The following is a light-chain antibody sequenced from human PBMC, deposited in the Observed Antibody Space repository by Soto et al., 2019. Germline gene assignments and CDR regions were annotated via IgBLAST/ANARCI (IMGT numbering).Light chain of an antibody. J-gene: IGKJ4*01. CDR1: QSISSW. V-gene: IGKV1-5*01. CDR3: QQRSNWPPRIT. Sequence: IKMTQSPSTLSASAGVRVTTTFRAIQSISSWVAWYQQKPGKAPKLLIDDASSLESGVPSRFSGSGSRKEFTLNISSLEPEDFAVYYWQQRSNWPPRITFGGGTKV. CDR2: DAS.